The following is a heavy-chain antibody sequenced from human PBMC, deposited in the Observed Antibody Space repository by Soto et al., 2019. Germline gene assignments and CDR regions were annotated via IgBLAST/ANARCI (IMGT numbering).Heavy chain of an antibody. CDR3: ARGGGYMTTIDY. V-gene: IGHV4-31*03. CDR2: IYYSGST. Sequence: PSETLSLTCTVSGGSISSGGYYWSWIRQHPGKGLEWIGYIYYSGSTYYNPSLKSRVTISVDTSKNQFSLKLSSVTAADTAVYYCARGGGYMTTIDYWGQGTLVTVSS. D-gene: IGHD4-17*01. CDR1: GGSISSGGYY. J-gene: IGHJ4*02.